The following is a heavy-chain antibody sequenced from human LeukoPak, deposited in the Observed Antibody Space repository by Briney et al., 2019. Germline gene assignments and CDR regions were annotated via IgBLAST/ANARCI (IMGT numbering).Heavy chain of an antibody. J-gene: IGHJ4*02. CDR3: ARAQSGYEFYFDF. CDR2: IYSSGST. V-gene: IGHV4-4*07. CDR1: GGSISSYY. D-gene: IGHD5-12*01. Sequence: SETLSLTCTVSGGSISSYYWSWIRQSAGKGLEWIGRIYSSGSTNYNPSLKSRITMSVDTSKNQFSLKLSSVTAADAAVYFCARAQSGYEFYFDFWGQGTLVTVSS.